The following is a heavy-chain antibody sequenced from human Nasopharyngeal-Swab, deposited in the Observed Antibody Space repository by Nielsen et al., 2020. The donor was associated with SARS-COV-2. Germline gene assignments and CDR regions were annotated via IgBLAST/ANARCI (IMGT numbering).Heavy chain of an antibody. CDR2: ISYDGSNK. Sequence: GGSLRLSCAASGFTLSSYGMHWVRQAPAKGLEWVAVISYDGSNKYYADSVKGRFTISRDNSKNTLYLQMNSLRAEDTAVYYCAKGRGDGDYFAFDYWGQGTLVTVSS. D-gene: IGHD4-17*01. CDR1: GFTLSSYG. J-gene: IGHJ4*02. CDR3: AKGRGDGDYFAFDY. V-gene: IGHV3-30*18.